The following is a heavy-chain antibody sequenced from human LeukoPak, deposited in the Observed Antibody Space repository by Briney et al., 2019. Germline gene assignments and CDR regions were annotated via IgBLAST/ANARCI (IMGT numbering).Heavy chain of an antibody. J-gene: IGHJ1*01. Sequence: SETLSLTCTVSGVSISSYYWSWIRQPPGKGLEWIGYIYYSGSTNYNPSLKSRVTISVDTSKNQFSLKLSSVTAADTAVYYCAREIDYGSNLRGFQYWGQGTLVTVSS. CDR3: AREIDYGSNLRGFQY. CDR1: GVSISSYY. V-gene: IGHV4-59*01. CDR2: IYYSGST. D-gene: IGHD4-23*01.